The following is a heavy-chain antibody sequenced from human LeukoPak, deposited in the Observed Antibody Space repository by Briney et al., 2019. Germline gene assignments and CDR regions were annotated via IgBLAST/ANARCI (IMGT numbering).Heavy chain of an antibody. J-gene: IGHJ6*03. V-gene: IGHV3-74*01. CDR2: INSDGSST. CDR3: AREEVVEAAAGSYYYYYYMDV. Sequence: PGGSLRLSCAASGFTFSSYWMHWVRQAPGKGLVWVSRINSDGSSTSYADSVKGRFTISRDNAKNTLYLQMNSLRAEDTAVYYCAREEVVEAAAGSYYYYYYMDVWGKGTTVTVSS. CDR1: GFTFSSYW. D-gene: IGHD6-13*01.